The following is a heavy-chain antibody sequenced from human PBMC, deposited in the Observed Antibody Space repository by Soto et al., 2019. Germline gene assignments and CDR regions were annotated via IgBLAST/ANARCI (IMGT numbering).Heavy chain of an antibody. CDR2: ISGSGGST. Sequence: PGGSLRLSCAASGFTFSSYAMSWVRQAPGKGLEWVSAISGSGGSTYYADSVKGRFTISRDNSKNTLYLQMNSLRAEDTAVYYCAKDLSISIVGATDPFDYWGQGTLVTVSS. CDR1: GFTFSSYA. D-gene: IGHD1-26*01. V-gene: IGHV3-23*01. J-gene: IGHJ4*02. CDR3: AKDLSISIVGATDPFDY.